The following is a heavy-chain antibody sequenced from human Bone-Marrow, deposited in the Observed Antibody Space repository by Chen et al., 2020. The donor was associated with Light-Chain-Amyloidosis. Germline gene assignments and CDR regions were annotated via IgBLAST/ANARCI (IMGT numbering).Heavy chain of an antibody. CDR3: TAIVGSYDTFDF. CDR1: GFNFRNAW. V-gene: IGHV3-15*01. J-gene: IGHJ3*01. D-gene: IGHD2-21*01. Sequence: EVQLVESGGGLVKSGGSLRLSCAASGFNFRNAWMSWVRQAPGKGLEWVGRNKSKVHGGTTDYAAPVEGRFTISRDDSRNTLSLQLDSLNTEDTAIYYCTAIVGSYDTFDFWGQGTMVIVSS. CDR2: NKSKVHGGTT.